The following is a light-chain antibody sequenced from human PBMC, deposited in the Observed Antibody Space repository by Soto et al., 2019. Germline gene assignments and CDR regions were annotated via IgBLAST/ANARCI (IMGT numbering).Light chain of an antibody. J-gene: IGKJ2*01. V-gene: IGKV1-5*01. CDR3: QQYYDYSTLYT. CDR2: DAS. CDR1: QGISSW. Sequence: DIQMTQSPSTLSASVGDRVTITCRASQGISSWLAWYQQKPGKAPKFLIYDASILESGVPSRFSGSGFGREFNLTISSLQPDDFAAYYWQQYYDYSTLYTFGQGTKVEIK.